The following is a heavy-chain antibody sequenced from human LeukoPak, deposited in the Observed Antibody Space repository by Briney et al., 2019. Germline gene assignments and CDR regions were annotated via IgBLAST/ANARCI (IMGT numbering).Heavy chain of an antibody. D-gene: IGHD5-18*01. CDR1: GFNFNRYA. CDR2: IRYDGSEK. Sequence: GGSLRLSCAASGFNFNRYAMHWVRQAPGRGLEWVTFIRYDGSEKYYVDSVKGRFTTSRDNFKSSLYLQMSSLREEDTARYYCAKAYSTYSFGYPDAFDLWGQGTMVIVSS. V-gene: IGHV3-30*02. CDR3: AKAYSTYSFGYPDAFDL. J-gene: IGHJ3*01.